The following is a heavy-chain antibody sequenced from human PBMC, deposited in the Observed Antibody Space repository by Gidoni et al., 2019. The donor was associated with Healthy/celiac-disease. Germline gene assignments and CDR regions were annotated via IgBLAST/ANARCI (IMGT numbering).Heavy chain of an antibody. J-gene: IGHJ4*02. CDR3: ARDLATIGGGYYFYY. Sequence: QVQLVQSAAEVKKPGASVKVTCQASGYTFTGYSMHWVRQAPGQGLEWMGWINANSRGTNYAQKFQGKVTMTRDTSISTAYMELSRLRSDDTAVYYCARDLATIGGGYYFYYWGQGTLVTVSS. V-gene: IGHV1-2*02. D-gene: IGHD5-12*01. CDR2: INANSRGT. CDR1: GYTFTGYS.